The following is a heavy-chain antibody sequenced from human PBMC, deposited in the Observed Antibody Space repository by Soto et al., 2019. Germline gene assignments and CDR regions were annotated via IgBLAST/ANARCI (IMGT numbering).Heavy chain of an antibody. V-gene: IGHV4-39*01. D-gene: IGHD3-10*01. CDR1: GGSIRSSSYY. J-gene: IGHJ4*02. Sequence: QLQLQESGPGLVKPSETLSLTCTVSGGSIRSSSYYWGWIRQSPGRGLEWIGNIYYSGNTYYNSSLKSRVTISIETSKNQFSLKLSSVTAADTAVYYCATLPDWGSGSNWGQGTLVTVSS. CDR2: IYYSGNT. CDR3: ATLPDWGSGSN.